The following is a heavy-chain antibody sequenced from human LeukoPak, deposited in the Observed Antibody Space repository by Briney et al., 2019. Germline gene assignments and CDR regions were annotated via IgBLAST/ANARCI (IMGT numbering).Heavy chain of an antibody. J-gene: IGHJ3*02. Sequence: PSETLSLTCTVSGGSISSYYWSWIRQPAGKGLEWIGRIYTSGSTNYNPSLKSRVTISVDTSKNQFSLKLSSVTAADTAVYYCGTSRSGYSSGWADAFDIWGQGTMVTVSS. CDR2: IYTSGST. V-gene: IGHV4-4*07. CDR3: GTSRSGYSSGWADAFDI. D-gene: IGHD6-19*01. CDR1: GGSISSYY.